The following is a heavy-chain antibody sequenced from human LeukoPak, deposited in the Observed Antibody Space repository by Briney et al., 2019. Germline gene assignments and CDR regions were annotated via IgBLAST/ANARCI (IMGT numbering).Heavy chain of an antibody. CDR1: GFSVRSNY. Sequence: QPGGALRLSCAASGFSVRSNYISWVRQAPGKGLEWVSRINSDGSSTSYADSVKGRFTISRDNAKNTLYLQMNSLRAEDTAVYYCARDLSSRGSYWDWGQGTLVTVSS. D-gene: IGHD1-26*01. CDR2: INSDGSST. CDR3: ARDLSSRGSYWD. V-gene: IGHV3-74*01. J-gene: IGHJ4*02.